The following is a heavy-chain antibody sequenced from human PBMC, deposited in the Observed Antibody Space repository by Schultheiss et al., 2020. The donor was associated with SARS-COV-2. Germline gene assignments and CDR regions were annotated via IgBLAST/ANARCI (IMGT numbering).Heavy chain of an antibody. CDR3: AKDEGYVWGSHFDY. CDR1: GFTFSSYA. CDR2: IWYDGSNK. D-gene: IGHD3-16*01. Sequence: GGSLRLSCAASGFTFSSYAMAWVRQAPGKGLEWVAVIWYDGSNKYYADSVKGRFTISRDNSKNTLYLQMNSLRAEDTAVYYCAKDEGYVWGSHFDYWGQGTLVTVSS. J-gene: IGHJ4*02. V-gene: IGHV3-33*06.